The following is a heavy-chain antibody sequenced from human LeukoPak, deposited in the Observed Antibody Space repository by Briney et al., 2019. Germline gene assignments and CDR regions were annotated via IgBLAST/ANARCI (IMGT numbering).Heavy chain of an antibody. D-gene: IGHD1-7*01. V-gene: IGHV3-53*05. CDR2: IYSGGST. CDR1: GFTVSSNY. CDR3: ARAIWNYYSYYYYYMDV. J-gene: IGHJ6*03. Sequence: GGSLRLSCAASGFTVSSNYMSWVRQAPGKGLEWVSVIYSGGSTYYADSVKGRFTISRDNSKNTLYLQMNSLRSEDTAVYYCARAIWNYYSYYYYYMDVWGKGTTVTVSS.